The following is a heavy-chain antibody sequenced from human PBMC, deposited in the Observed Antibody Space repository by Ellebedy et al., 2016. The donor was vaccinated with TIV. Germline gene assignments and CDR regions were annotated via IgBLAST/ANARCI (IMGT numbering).Heavy chain of an antibody. Sequence: ASVKVSXXASGYTFTGYYLHWVRQAPGQRLEWMGIINPSDGDTRYAQKFQGRVTMIRDTSTSRVYMELSSLRSDDAAVYYCARTPRIAARYPYEYWGQGTLVTVSS. V-gene: IGHV1-46*01. CDR3: ARTPRIAARYPYEY. D-gene: IGHD6-6*01. CDR1: GYTFTGYY. CDR2: INPSDGDT. J-gene: IGHJ4*02.